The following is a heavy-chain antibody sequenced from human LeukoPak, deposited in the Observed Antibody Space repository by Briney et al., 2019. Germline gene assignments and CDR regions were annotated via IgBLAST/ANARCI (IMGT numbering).Heavy chain of an antibody. CDR2: ISGSGGTT. V-gene: IGHV3-23*01. D-gene: IGHD6-19*01. J-gene: IGHJ5*02. CDR3: AREMLAAVAAQS. Sequence: QSGGSLGLSCAASGFTFSSYVMSWVRQAPGKGLEWVSAISGSGGTTYYADSVKGRFTISRDNAKNSLYLQMNSPRAEDTAVYYCAREMLAAVAAQSWGQGTLVTVSS. CDR1: GFTFSSYV.